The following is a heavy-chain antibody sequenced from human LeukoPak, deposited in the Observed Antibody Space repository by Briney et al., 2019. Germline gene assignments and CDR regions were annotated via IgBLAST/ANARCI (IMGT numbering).Heavy chain of an antibody. CDR3: ARWGELLDYFDY. J-gene: IGHJ4*02. V-gene: IGHV4-59*11. D-gene: IGHD1-26*01. Sequence: SETLSLTCTVSVGSISSHYWSWMRQPPGKGLEGIGYIYYSGSTNYNPSLQSRVTISVDTSKNPFSLKLSPVTAADTAVYYCARWGELLDYFDYWGQGTLVTVSS. CDR2: IYYSGST. CDR1: VGSISSHY.